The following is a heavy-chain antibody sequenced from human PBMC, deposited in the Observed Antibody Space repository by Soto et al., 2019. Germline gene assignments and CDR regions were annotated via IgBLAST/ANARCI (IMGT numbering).Heavy chain of an antibody. J-gene: IGHJ5*02. D-gene: IGHD3-10*01. CDR2: IYYSGST. Sequence: PSETLSLTCTVSGGSISSSSYYWGWIRQPPGKGLEWIGSIYYSGSTYYNPSLKSRVTISVDTSKNQFSLKLSSVTAADTAVYYCARHPPPLMVRGVIINEGWFDPWGQGTLVTVSS. CDR1: GGSISSSSYY. V-gene: IGHV4-39*01. CDR3: ARHPPPLMVRGVIINEGWFDP.